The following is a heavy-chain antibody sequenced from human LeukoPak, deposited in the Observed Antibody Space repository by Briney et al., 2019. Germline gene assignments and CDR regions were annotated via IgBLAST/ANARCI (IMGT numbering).Heavy chain of an antibody. V-gene: IGHV4-59*01. CDR2: IFYNGKT. CDR1: GGSISSYY. D-gene: IGHD3-10*01. J-gene: IGHJ4*02. CDR3: ARDGAYGSGSYYPFDY. Sequence: SETLSLTCAVSGGSISSYYWSWIRQPPGKGLEWIGYIFYNGKTNNNPSRRRRVTMSLETSKNQFSWKLTSGTAADTAVYYCARDGAYGSGSYYPFDYWGQGTLVTVSS.